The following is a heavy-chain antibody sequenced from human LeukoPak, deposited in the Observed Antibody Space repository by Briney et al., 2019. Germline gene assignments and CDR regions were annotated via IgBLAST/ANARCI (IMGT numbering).Heavy chain of an antibody. D-gene: IGHD2-2*01. CDR3: AREEVVVQGVDV. J-gene: IGHJ6*04. CDR1: GGSISSSSYY. Sequence: SETLSLTCTVSGGSISSSSYYWGWIRQPPGKGLEWIGSIYYSGSTYYNPSLKSRVTISVDTSKNQFSLKLSSVTAADTAVYYCAREEVVVQGVDVWGKGTTVTVSS. CDR2: IYYSGST. V-gene: IGHV4-39*07.